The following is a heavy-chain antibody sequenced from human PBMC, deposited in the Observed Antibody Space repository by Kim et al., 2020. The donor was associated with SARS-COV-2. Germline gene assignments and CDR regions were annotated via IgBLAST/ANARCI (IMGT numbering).Heavy chain of an antibody. CDR2: IYYSGST. D-gene: IGHD3-3*01. J-gene: IGHJ6*02. Sequence: SETLSLTCTVSGGSISSYYWSWIRQPPGKGLEWIGYIYYSGSTNYNPSLKSRVTISVDTSKNQFSLKLSSVTAADTAVYYCARLFGAGGMDVWGQGTTVTVSS. V-gene: IGHV4-59*08. CDR3: ARLFGAGGMDV. CDR1: GGSISSYY.